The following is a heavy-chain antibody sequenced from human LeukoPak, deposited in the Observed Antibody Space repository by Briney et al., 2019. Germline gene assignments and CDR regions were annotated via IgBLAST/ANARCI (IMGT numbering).Heavy chain of an antibody. CDR3: AKDRPYISSWYGCSTP. J-gene: IGHJ5*02. D-gene: IGHD6-13*01. CDR1: GFTFSSNG. V-gene: IGHV3-23*01. Sequence: PGGSLRLSCAASGFTFSSNGMTWVRQAPGKGLEWVSTISDSGGGAYYADSVKGRFTISRDSSRSTLYLQMHSLRAEDTAVCYCAKDRPYISSWYGCSTPWGQGTLVTVSS. CDR2: ISDSGGGA.